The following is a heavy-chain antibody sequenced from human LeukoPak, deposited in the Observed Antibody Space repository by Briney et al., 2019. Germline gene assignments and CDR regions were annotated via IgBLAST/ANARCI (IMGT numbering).Heavy chain of an antibody. Sequence: GGSLRLSCAASGFTFSSYPMNWVRQAPGKGLEWVSIIYSDGDTYYTDSVKGRFTISRDNSKNTLYLQMNSLRAEDTAMYYCARHQGGWITGGFDIWGQGTLVTVSS. D-gene: IGHD2-2*03. V-gene: IGHV3-66*04. CDR3: ARHQGGWITGGFDI. CDR2: IYSDGDT. CDR1: GFTFSSYP. J-gene: IGHJ3*02.